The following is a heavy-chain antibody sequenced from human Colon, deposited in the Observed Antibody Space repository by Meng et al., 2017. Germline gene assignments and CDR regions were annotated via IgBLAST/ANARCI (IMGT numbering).Heavy chain of an antibody. J-gene: IGHJ6*02. V-gene: IGHV4-34*01. CDR3: ARDPGGSADV. CDR2: IDQFGST. Sequence: QEQLQQWGAGLLRPSETLSLTCAVYGGSFSGYHWSWIRQPPGKEMEWIGEIDQFGSTTYNPSLKGRVTISIDPSKNQFSLILPSVTAADTAVYYCARDPGGSADVWGQGTTVTVSS. CDR1: GGSFSGYH.